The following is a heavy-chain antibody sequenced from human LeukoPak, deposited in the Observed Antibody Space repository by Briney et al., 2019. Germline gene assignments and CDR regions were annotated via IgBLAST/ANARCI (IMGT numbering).Heavy chain of an antibody. V-gene: IGHV3-33*01. Sequence: GGSLRLSCAASEFTFSSYGMHWVRQAPGKGLEWVAVIWYDGSNKYYADSVKGRFTISRDNSKNTLYLQMNSLRAEDTAVYYCARDAYSSSWYGPFDYWGQGTLVTVSS. D-gene: IGHD6-13*01. J-gene: IGHJ4*02. CDR1: EFTFSSYG. CDR3: ARDAYSSSWYGPFDY. CDR2: IWYDGSNK.